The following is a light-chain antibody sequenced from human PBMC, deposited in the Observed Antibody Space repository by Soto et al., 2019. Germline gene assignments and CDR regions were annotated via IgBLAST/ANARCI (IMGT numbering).Light chain of an antibody. CDR1: QGISTW. CDR3: QQYNSYSWT. J-gene: IGKJ1*01. Sequence: DIQMTQSPSTLSASVGDRVTITCRASQGISTWLAWYQQKPGQAPKLLIYLASNLEGGVPSRFSGSGSGTEFTLTISNLQPDDFATYYCQQYNSYSWTCGQGTKVEMK. CDR2: LAS. V-gene: IGKV1-5*03.